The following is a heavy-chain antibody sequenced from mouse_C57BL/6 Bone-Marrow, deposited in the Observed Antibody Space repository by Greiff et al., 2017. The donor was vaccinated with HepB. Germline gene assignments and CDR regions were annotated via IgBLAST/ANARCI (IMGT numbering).Heavy chain of an antibody. D-gene: IGHD2-4*01. CDR1: GYTFTSYW. V-gene: IGHV1-50*01. Sequence: QVQLQQPGAELVKPGASVKLSCKASGYTFTSYWMQWVKQRPGQGLEWIGEIDPSDSYTNYNQKFKGKATLTVDTSSSTAYMQLSSLTSEDSAVYYCAREDYGYFDYWGQGTTLTVSS. J-gene: IGHJ2*01. CDR3: AREDYGYFDY. CDR2: IDPSDSYT.